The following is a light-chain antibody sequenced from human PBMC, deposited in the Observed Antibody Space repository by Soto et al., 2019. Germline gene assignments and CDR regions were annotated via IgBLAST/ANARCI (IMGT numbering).Light chain of an antibody. Sequence: EIVMTQSPATLSVSPGERATLSCRASQSVSSNLAWYQQKPGQAPRLLIYGASTRATGITARFSGSGSGTEFTLTISSLQSEDFAVYYCQQYNNWPQTFGQGTKVE. CDR2: GAS. CDR3: QQYNNWPQT. J-gene: IGKJ1*01. CDR1: QSVSSN. V-gene: IGKV3-15*01.